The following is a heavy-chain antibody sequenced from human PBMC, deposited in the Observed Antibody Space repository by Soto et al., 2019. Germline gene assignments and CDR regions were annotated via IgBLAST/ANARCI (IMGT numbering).Heavy chain of an antibody. CDR2: IYYSGST. J-gene: IGHJ4*02. Sequence: QLQLQESGPGLVKPSETLSLTCTVSGGSISSSSYYWGWIRQPPGKGLEWIGSIYYSGSTYYNPSLKSRVTISVDTSKNQFSLKLSSVTAADTAVYYCARRASYGSGSYPYWGQGTLVTVSS. V-gene: IGHV4-39*01. CDR1: GGSISSSSYY. CDR3: ARRASYGSGSYPY. D-gene: IGHD3-10*01.